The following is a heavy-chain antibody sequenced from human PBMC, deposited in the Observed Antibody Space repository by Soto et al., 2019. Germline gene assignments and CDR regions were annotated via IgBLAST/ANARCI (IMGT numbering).Heavy chain of an antibody. CDR1: GGSISNY. D-gene: IGHD3-16*01. CDR3: ARHWALGPPPDY. J-gene: IGHJ4*02. CDR2: IYYSGST. Sequence: QVQLQESGPGLVKPSETLSLTCTVSGGSISNYWSWIRQPPGKGLEWIGYIYYSGSTNYNPSLKSRVPTSVATSKHQFSLKLSSVTAADWAVYYCARHWALGPPPDYWGQGTLVTVSS. V-gene: IGHV4-59*08.